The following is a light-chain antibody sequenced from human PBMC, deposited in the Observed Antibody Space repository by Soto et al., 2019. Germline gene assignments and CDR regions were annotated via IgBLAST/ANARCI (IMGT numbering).Light chain of an antibody. Sequence: EIVLTPSPGTLALSPGEKATLSCRASQSVNTNLAWYQQKPGQAPRLLIYSASTRATGIPARFSGSGSGADFTLTISSLQSEDFAVYYCQQYYDWPITFGQGTRLEIK. CDR3: QQYYDWPIT. CDR2: SAS. V-gene: IGKV3-15*01. CDR1: QSVNTN. J-gene: IGKJ5*01.